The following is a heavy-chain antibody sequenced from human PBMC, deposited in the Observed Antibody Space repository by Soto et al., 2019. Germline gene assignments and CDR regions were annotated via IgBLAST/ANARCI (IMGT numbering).Heavy chain of an antibody. CDR3: ARDVGGSSGYAGFDP. CDR1: GGTFSSYT. D-gene: IGHD5-12*01. V-gene: IGHV1-69*04. Sequence: ASVKVSCKASGGTFSSYTISWVRQAPGQGLEWMGRIISNFDIANYAQRFQGRVTITADKSTSTAYMELSSLRSEDTAMYYCARDVGGSSGYAGFDPWGQGTLVTVSS. CDR2: IISNFDIA. J-gene: IGHJ5*02.